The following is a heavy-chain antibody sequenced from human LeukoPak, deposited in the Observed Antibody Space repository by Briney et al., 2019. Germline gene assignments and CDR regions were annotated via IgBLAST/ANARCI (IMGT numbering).Heavy chain of an antibody. CDR3: AKRTLVRGVQFDAFDI. V-gene: IGHV3-30*02. D-gene: IGHD3-10*01. J-gene: IGHJ3*02. CDR2: IRYDERNT. CDR1: GFIFSNYG. Sequence: GGSLRLSCAASGFIFSNYGMHWVRQAPGKGLEWVAYIRYDERNTYYADFVKGRFTTFRDNSKNTLFLQMNSLRAEDTAVYYCAKRTLVRGVQFDAFDIWGQGTMVTVSS.